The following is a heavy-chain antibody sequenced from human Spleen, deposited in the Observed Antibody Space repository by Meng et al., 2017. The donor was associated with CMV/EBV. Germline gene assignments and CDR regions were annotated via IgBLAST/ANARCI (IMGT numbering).Heavy chain of an antibody. J-gene: IGHJ4*02. D-gene: IGHD3-16*01. CDR1: GFTASDAW. CDR3: ATDWGGY. CDR2: IKSKIEGGTI. Sequence: GESLKISCAASGFTASDAWMSWVRQAPGKGLEWVGRIKSKIEGGTIDYAAPVKGRFTISRDDSKTTLYLQMTILKTADTAVYYCATDWGGYWGQGTRVTVSS. V-gene: IGHV3-15*01.